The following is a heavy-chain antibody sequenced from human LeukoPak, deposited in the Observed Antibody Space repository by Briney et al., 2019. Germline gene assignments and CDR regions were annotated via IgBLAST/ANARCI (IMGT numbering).Heavy chain of an antibody. CDR2: ISAYNGNT. J-gene: IGHJ4*02. V-gene: IGHV1-18*01. CDR3: ARDLYDYVWGSYRPRPFDY. D-gene: IGHD3-16*02. Sequence: GASVKVSCKASGYTLTSYGISWVRQAPGQGLEWMGWISAYNGNTNYAQKLQGRVTMTTDTSTSTAYMELRSLRSDDTAVYYCARDLYDYVWGSYRPRPFDYWGQGTLVTVSS. CDR1: GYTLTSYG.